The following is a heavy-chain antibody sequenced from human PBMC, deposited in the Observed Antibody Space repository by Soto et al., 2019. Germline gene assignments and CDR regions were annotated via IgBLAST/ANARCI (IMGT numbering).Heavy chain of an antibody. Sequence: PGGSLRLSCAASGFTFSSYAMSWVRQAPGKALEWVSIIYSGGRTYYADSVEGRFTISRDNSKNTLYLEMNSLRAEDTAVYYCARDRGPLAGTYWRQGTLVTVSS. CDR2: IYSGGRT. D-gene: IGHD6-19*01. CDR1: GFTFSSYA. J-gene: IGHJ4*02. V-gene: IGHV3-66*01. CDR3: ARDRGPLAGTY.